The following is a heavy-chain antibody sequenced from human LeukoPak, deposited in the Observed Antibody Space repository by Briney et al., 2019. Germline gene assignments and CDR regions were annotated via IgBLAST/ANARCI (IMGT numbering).Heavy chain of an antibody. CDR2: ISPDGSST. CDR3: AREYSSSSGGAFDY. J-gene: IGHJ4*02. CDR1: GFTFSTYW. V-gene: IGHV3-74*01. D-gene: IGHD6-6*01. Sequence: PGGSLRLSCPASGFTFSTYWIHWVRQPPGKGLVWASRISPDGSSTTYADSVRDRFIISRDNAQNTVYLQMSSLRVEDTAVYYCAREYSSSSGGAFDYWGQGTLVTASS.